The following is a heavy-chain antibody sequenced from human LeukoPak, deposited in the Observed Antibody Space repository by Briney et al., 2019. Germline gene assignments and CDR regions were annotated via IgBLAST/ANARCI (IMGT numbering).Heavy chain of an antibody. CDR3: AKNGWYYYMDV. V-gene: IGHV3-74*01. Sequence: GGSLRLSCSASGFTLSNYWIHWVRQAPGKGLVWVSRINTDGSSTNYADSVRGRFTVSRDNAKNTLYLQMNSPRAEDTAVYYCAKNGWYYYMDVWGKGTTVTISS. CDR2: INTDGSST. D-gene: IGHD6-19*01. CDR1: GFTLSNYW. J-gene: IGHJ6*03.